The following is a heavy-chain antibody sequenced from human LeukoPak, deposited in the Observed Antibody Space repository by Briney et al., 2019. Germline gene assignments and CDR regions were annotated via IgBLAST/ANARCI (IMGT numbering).Heavy chain of an antibody. V-gene: IGHV3-23*01. Sequence: GGSLRLSCAASGFTFRNHGMSWVRQAPGKGLEWVSGISGSGSSTYYAESLKGRFTISRDESKTTLYLHMNSLRAEDTAIYYCARGPGVLFFDYWGHGTLVTVSS. CDR1: GFTFRNHG. CDR2: ISGSGSST. D-gene: IGHD3-10*01. J-gene: IGHJ4*01. CDR3: ARGPGVLFFDY.